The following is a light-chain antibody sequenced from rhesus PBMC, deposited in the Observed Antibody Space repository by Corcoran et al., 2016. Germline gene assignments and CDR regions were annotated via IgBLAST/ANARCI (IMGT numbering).Light chain of an antibody. CDR1: ENVINY. CDR2: KAS. CDR3: QHDYGTPLT. Sequence: DIQMTQSPSSLSASVGDRVTITCRASENVINYLNWYQQKPGKAPKLLIYKASTLQSGVPSRFGGSGSGTDYTFTISSLQPEDVATYYCQHDYGTPLTFGGGTKVELK. J-gene: IGKJ4*01. V-gene: IGKV1-74*01.